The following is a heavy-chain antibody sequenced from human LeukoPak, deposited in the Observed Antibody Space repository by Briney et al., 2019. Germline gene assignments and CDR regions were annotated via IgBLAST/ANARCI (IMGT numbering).Heavy chain of an antibody. J-gene: IGHJ6*02. CDR1: GYTFTSYG. Sequence: ASVKVSCKASGYTFTSYGISWVRQAPGQGLEWMGWISAYNGNTNYAQKLQGRVTMTTDTSTSTACMELRSLRSDDTAVYYCARSTLRYSLNHLDVWGQGTTVTVSS. CDR2: ISAYNGNT. D-gene: IGHD3-16*01. CDR3: ARSTLRYSLNHLDV. V-gene: IGHV1-18*01.